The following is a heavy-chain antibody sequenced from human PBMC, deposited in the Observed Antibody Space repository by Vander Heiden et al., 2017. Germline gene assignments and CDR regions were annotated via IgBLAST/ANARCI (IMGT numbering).Heavy chain of an antibody. Sequence: QVQLVESGGGVVQPGRSLRLSCAASGFTFSSHGMHWVRQAPGKGLEWVAVIWYDGSNKYYADSVKGRFTISRDNSKNTLYLQMNSLRAEDTAVYYCARPYDSSGYYYSHDAFDIWGQGTMVTVSS. CDR1: GFTFSSHG. V-gene: IGHV3-33*01. D-gene: IGHD3-22*01. J-gene: IGHJ3*02. CDR3: ARPYDSSGYYYSHDAFDI. CDR2: IWYDGSNK.